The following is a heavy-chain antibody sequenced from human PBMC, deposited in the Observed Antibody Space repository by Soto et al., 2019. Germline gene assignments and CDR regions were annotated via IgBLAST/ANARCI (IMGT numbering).Heavy chain of an antibody. V-gene: IGHV1-3*01. D-gene: IGHD6-13*01. Sequence: QVQLVQSGAEVKKPGASVKVSCKASGYTFTSYAMHWVRQAPGQRLEWMGWINAGNGNTKYSQKFQGRVTITRDTSASTAYMELSSLTSEDTAVYSCARDVAAAGLDYWGQGTLVTVSS. CDR1: GYTFTSYA. CDR3: ARDVAAAGLDY. CDR2: INAGNGNT. J-gene: IGHJ4*02.